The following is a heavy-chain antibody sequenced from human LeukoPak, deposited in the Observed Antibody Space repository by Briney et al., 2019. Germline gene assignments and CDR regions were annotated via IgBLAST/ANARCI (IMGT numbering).Heavy chain of an antibody. V-gene: IGHV3-21*01. CDR1: GFSFSSHS. CDR2: ISGTSTYI. D-gene: IGHD2/OR15-2a*01. Sequence: GGSLRLSCAASGFSFSSHSMNWVRQAPGKGLEWVSSISGTSTYIYYADSLKGRFTISRDNSKNTLYLQMNSLRAEDTAVYYCARDHSMEYGNWFDPWGQGTLVTVSS. J-gene: IGHJ5*02. CDR3: ARDHSMEYGNWFDP.